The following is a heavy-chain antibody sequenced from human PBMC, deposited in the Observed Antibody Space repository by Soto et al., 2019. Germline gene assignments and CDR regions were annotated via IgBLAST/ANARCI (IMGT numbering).Heavy chain of an antibody. Sequence: ASVKVSCKASGGTFSSYAISWVRQAPGQGLEWMGGIIPIFGTANYAQKFQGRVTITADESTSTAYMELSSLRSEDTAVYYCARDPGIAANEDGMDVWGQGTTVTVSS. J-gene: IGHJ6*02. D-gene: IGHD6-13*01. V-gene: IGHV1-69*13. CDR1: GGTFSSYA. CDR3: ARDPGIAANEDGMDV. CDR2: IIPIFGTA.